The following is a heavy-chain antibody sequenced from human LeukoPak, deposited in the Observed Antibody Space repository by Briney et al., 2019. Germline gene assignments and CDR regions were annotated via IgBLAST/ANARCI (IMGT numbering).Heavy chain of an antibody. CDR1: GVTFSNHA. D-gene: IGHD1-26*01. Sequence: PGGSLRLSCAASGVTFSNHAMSWVRQAPGKGLEWVSGITGSGDSTYHAESVKGRFTISRDNSKNTLYLEMNSLRAEDTAVYFCATRPASETYYAVFDYWGQGTLVTVSS. CDR2: ITGSGDST. J-gene: IGHJ4*02. CDR3: ATRPASETYYAVFDY. V-gene: IGHV3-23*01.